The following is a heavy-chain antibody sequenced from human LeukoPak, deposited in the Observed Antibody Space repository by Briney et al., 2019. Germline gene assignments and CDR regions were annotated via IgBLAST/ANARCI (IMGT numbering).Heavy chain of an antibody. J-gene: IGHJ6*02. CDR3: ARSSGPRRSDYGDSFYYYYGMDV. CDR1: GFTFSSYS. Sequence: PGGSLRLSCAASGFTFSSYSMNWVRQAPGKGLEWVSYISSSSSTIYYADSVKGRFTISRDNAKNSLYLQMNSLRAEDTAVYYCARSSGPRRSDYGDSFYYYYGMDVWGQGTTVTVSS. D-gene: IGHD4-17*01. CDR2: ISSSSSTI. V-gene: IGHV3-48*04.